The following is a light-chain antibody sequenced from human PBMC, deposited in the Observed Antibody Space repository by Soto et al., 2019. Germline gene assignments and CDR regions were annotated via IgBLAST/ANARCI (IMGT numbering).Light chain of an antibody. CDR3: QQYGSSGT. CDR1: QSISSSY. J-gene: IGKJ1*01. V-gene: IGKV3-20*01. CDR2: GAS. Sequence: ENVLTQSPGTLSLSPGERATLSCRASQSISSSYLAWYQQKPGQAPRLLIYGASNRATGIPDRFSGSGSGTDFTLTISRLEPEDFAVYYCQQYGSSGTFGQGTKV.